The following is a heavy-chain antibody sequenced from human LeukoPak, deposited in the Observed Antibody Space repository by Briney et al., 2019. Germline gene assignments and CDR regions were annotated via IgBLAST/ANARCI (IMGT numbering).Heavy chain of an antibody. V-gene: IGHV1-2*02. Sequence: ASVKVSCKASGYTFTGYYMHWARQAPGQGLEWMGWINPNSGGTNYAQKFQGRVTMTRDTSISTAYMDLSRLRSDDTAVYYCARIPDILTDFDYWGQGTLVTVSS. D-gene: IGHD3-9*01. CDR1: GYTFTGYY. J-gene: IGHJ4*02. CDR3: ARIPDILTDFDY. CDR2: INPNSGGT.